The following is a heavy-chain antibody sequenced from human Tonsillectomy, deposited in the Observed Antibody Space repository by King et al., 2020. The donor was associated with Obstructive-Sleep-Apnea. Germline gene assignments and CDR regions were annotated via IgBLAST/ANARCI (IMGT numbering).Heavy chain of an antibody. V-gene: IGHV3-21*01. D-gene: IGHD3-10*01. Sequence: VQLVESGGGLVKPGGSLRLSCAASGFTFSSYSMNWVPQAPGRGLEWVASISSGSSYKYYPDPVKGRFTISRDTAKTSLYLQMNSLRAEDTAVYYCARDFISDYWGQGTLVTVSS. J-gene: IGHJ4*02. CDR1: GFTFSSYS. CDR3: ARDFISDY. CDR2: ISSGSSYK.